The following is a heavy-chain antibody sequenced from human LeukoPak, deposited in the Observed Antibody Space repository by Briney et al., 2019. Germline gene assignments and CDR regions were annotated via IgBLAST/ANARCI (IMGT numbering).Heavy chain of an antibody. Sequence: PGGSLRLSCAASGFTFSSYSMSWVRQAPGKGLEWVSGINWNGGSTGYADSVKGRFTISRDNAKNSLYLQMNSLRAEDTALYYCAREGAGRMEWLVPDYFDYWGQGTLVTVSS. J-gene: IGHJ4*02. D-gene: IGHD6-19*01. CDR3: AREGAGRMEWLVPDYFDY. CDR1: GFTFSSYS. CDR2: INWNGGST. V-gene: IGHV3-20*04.